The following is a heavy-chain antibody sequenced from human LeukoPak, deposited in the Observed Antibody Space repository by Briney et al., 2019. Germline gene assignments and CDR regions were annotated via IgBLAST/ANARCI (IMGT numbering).Heavy chain of an antibody. J-gene: IGHJ4*02. CDR2: INWNGGST. V-gene: IGHV3-20*04. CDR1: GFTFDDYG. Sequence: GGSLRLSCAASGFTFDDYGMSWVRQAPEKGLEWVSGINWNGGSTGYADSVKGRFTTSRDNAKNSLYLQMNSLRAEDTALYYCARGGYYDSSVVYWGQGTLVTVSS. D-gene: IGHD3-22*01. CDR3: ARGGYYDSSVVY.